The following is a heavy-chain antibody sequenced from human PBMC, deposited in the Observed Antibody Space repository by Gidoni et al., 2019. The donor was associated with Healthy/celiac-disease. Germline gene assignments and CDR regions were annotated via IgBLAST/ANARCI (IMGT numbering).Heavy chain of an antibody. J-gene: IGHJ4*02. CDR1: GFPFSSSG. CDR3: ARDRFRERSDNNAGFVGY. D-gene: IGHD1-26*01. V-gene: IGHV3-33*01. CDR2: IWYDGSNK. Sequence: QVQLVDSGGGVVQPGRSLRLSCAASGFPFSSSGMHLVRQAPGKGLEWVAVIWYDGSNKYYADSVKGRFTIYRDKSKNTLDMQMNSLRAEDTAVDDCARDRFRERSDNNAGFVGYWGQGTLVTVSS.